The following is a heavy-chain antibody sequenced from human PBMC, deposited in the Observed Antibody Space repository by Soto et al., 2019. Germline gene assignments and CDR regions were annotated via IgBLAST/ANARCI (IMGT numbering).Heavy chain of an antibody. J-gene: IGHJ3*02. CDR2: IYSGGYT. Sequence: GGSLRLSCAASGFIVSGNYMSWVRQAPGKGLEWVSVIYSGGYTFYADSVKGRFIISRDNSKNTLYLQMNSLRAEDTAVYYCARDTRWSSSSGDAFDIWGQGTMVTVSS. CDR1: GFIVSGNY. CDR3: ARDTRWSSSSGDAFDI. V-gene: IGHV3-53*01. D-gene: IGHD6-13*01.